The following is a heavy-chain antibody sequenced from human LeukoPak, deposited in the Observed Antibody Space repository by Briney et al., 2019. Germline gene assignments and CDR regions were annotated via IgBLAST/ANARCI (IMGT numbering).Heavy chain of an antibody. Sequence: ASVKVSCKASGYTFTSYNMYWVRQAPGQGLEWMGIINPSGGSTNYAQKFQGRVTMNRDTSTSTVYMELSSLRSDDTAVYYCARFAVHRRIAVPGQFGLDYWGQGTLVTVSS. V-gene: IGHV1-46*01. CDR3: ARFAVHRRIAVPGQFGLDY. CDR1: GYTFTSYN. J-gene: IGHJ4*02. D-gene: IGHD6-19*01. CDR2: INPSGGST.